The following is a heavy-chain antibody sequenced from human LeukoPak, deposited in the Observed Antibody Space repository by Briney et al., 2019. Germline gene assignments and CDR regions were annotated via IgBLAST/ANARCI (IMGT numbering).Heavy chain of an antibody. Sequence: ASVKVSCKASGYTFTSHDINWVRQAPGQGLEWMGWMNPNSGNTGYAQRFQGRVTFTRDTSISTAYMELSSLRSEDTAVYYCAKGYCSGGSCSGGPDYWGQGTLVTVSS. V-gene: IGHV1-8*03. CDR2: MNPNSGNT. J-gene: IGHJ4*02. CDR3: AKGYCSGGSCSGGPDY. CDR1: GYTFTSHD. D-gene: IGHD2-15*01.